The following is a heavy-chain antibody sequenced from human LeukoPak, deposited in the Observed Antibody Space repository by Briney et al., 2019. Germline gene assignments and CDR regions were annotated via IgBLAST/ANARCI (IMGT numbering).Heavy chain of an antibody. J-gene: IGHJ6*03. CDR2: IYHSGST. CDR1: GGSISSSNW. CDR3: VRLAALRGFYYYMDV. V-gene: IGHV4-4*02. Sequence: PSGTLSLTCAVSGGSISSSNWWSWVRQPPGKGLEWIGEIYHSGSTNYNPSLKSRVTISVDTSKNQFSLKLSSLSAADTAVYYCVRLAALRGFYYYMDVWGKGTAVTVSS. D-gene: IGHD6-25*01.